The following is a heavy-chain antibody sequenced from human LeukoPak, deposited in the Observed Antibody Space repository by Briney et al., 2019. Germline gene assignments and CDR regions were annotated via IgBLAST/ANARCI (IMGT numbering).Heavy chain of an antibody. V-gene: IGHV1-69*04. J-gene: IGHJ4*02. CDR3: ARGGIAAAGKGFDY. CDR1: GGTFSSYA. CDR2: IIPILGIA. Sequence: GASVKVSCKASGGTFSSYAISWVRQAPGQGLEWMGRIIPILGIANYAQKFQGRVTITADKSTSTAYMELSSLRSEDTAVYYCARGGIAAAGKGFDYWGQGTLVTVSS. D-gene: IGHD6-13*01.